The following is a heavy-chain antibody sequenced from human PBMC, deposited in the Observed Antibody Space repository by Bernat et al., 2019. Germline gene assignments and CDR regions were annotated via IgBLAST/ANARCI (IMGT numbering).Heavy chain of an antibody. CDR1: GYTFTSYA. CDR2: INAGNGNT. D-gene: IGHD6-13*01. J-gene: IGHJ6*02. Sequence: QVQLVQSGAEVKKPGASVKVSCKASGYTFTSYAMHWVRQAPGQRLEWMGWINAGNGNTKYSQKFQGRVTITRDTSASTAYMELSSLRSEDTAVYYCARDIAGYSSSWKNYYYYGMDVWGQGTTVTVSS. CDR3: ARDIAGYSSSWKNYYYYGMDV. V-gene: IGHV1-3*01.